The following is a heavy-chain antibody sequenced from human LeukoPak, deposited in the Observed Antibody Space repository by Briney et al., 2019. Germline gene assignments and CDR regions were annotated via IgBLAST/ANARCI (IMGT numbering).Heavy chain of an antibody. CDR3: ARDTESVVITTFYWYFDL. CDR1: GFTFSSYS. D-gene: IGHD3-22*01. V-gene: IGHV3-21*01. J-gene: IGHJ2*01. CDR2: IRSSSSYI. Sequence: GGSLRLSCAASGFTFSSYSMNWVRQAPGKGLEWVSSIRSSSSYIYYADSVKGRFTISRDNAKNSLYLQMNSLRAEDTAVCYCARDTESVVITTFYWYFDLWGRGTLVTVSS.